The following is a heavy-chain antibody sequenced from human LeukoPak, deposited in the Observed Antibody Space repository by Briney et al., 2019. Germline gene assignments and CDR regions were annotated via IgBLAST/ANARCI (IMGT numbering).Heavy chain of an antibody. J-gene: IGHJ4*02. V-gene: IGHV4-59*01. CDR1: GGSISGSY. CDR2: RYNSGST. Sequence: KPSETLSLTCTVSGGSISGSYWSWIRQPPGKGLEWIAYRYNSGSTNYNPSLKSRVTISIDTSKNQFSVKLSSLTAADTAIYYCARGIESYGDYGYWGQGILVTVSS. D-gene: IGHD4-17*01. CDR3: ARGIESYGDYGY.